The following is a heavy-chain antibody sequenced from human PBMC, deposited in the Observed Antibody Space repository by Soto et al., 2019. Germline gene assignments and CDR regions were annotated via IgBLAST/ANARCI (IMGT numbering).Heavy chain of an antibody. CDR1: GFVFGGFG. D-gene: IGHD3-16*01. J-gene: IGHJ4*02. Sequence: QVELVESGGGVVRPGKSLTVSCTGSGFVFGGFGMHWVRQTPGKGLEWLGMASYDGTYKYFADSVKGRFTISRDNGMNTVYLQMDTLRLEDTALYYCARGGDVLDYWGRGPLVTVSS. CDR2: ASYDGTYK. V-gene: IGHV3-30*03. CDR3: ARGGDVLDY.